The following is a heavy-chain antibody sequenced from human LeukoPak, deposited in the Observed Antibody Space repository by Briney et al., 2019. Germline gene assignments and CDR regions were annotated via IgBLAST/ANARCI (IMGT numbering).Heavy chain of an antibody. D-gene: IGHD5-24*01. CDR2: INAGNGNT. V-gene: IGHV1-3*01. J-gene: IGHJ4*02. CDR1: GYTFTSYA. Sequence: ASVKVSCKASGYTFTSYAMHWVRQAPGQRLEWMGWINAGNGNTKYSQKFQGRVTMTRDTSTSTVYMELSSLRSEDTAVYYCAREMATIYYFDYWGQGTLVTVSS. CDR3: AREMATIYYFDY.